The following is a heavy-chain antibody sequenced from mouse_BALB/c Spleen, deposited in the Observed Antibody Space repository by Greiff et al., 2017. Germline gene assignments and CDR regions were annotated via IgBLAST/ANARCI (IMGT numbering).Heavy chain of an antibody. CDR1: GFNITDTY. CDR2: IDPANGNT. Sequence: VQLKESGAELVKPGASVKLSCTASGFNITDTYMHWVKQRPEQGLEWIGRIDPANGNTKYDPKFQGKATITADTSSNTAYLQLSSLTSEDTAVYYCASGIPYYAMDYWGQGTSVTVSS. V-gene: IGHV14-3*02. CDR3: ASGIPYYAMDY. D-gene: IGHD4-1*01. J-gene: IGHJ4*01.